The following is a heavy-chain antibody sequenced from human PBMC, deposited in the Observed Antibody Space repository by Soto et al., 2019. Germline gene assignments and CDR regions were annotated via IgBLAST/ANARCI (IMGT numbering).Heavy chain of an antibody. V-gene: IGHV3-11*01. Sequence: GGSLRLSCAASGFTYSDYYMSWIRQAPGKGLEWISYISGVGSTIYYADSVKGRFTISRDNAKNSLYLQMNSLTAEDTAVYYCTRVGYCSGGSCYSDYYYGMDVWGQGTTVTVSS. D-gene: IGHD2-15*01. CDR3: TRVGYCSGGSCYSDYYYGMDV. CDR2: ISGVGSTI. J-gene: IGHJ6*02. CDR1: GFTYSDYY.